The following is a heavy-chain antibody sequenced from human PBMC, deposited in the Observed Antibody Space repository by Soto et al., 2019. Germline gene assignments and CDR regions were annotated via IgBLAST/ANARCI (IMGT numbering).Heavy chain of an antibody. CDR3: VRDRYSSSGWFDP. CDR1: GDSVSSYSAA. V-gene: IGHV6-1*01. J-gene: IGHJ5*02. Sequence: SQTLSLTCVISGDSVSSYSAAWNWIRQSPSGGLEWLGRTYYRPRFFSDYAESVKSRIIINPDTSKNQFSLQLKSVTPEDTAVYYCVRDRYSSSGWFDPWGQGTPVTVSS. D-gene: IGHD3-10*01. CDR2: TYYRPRFFS.